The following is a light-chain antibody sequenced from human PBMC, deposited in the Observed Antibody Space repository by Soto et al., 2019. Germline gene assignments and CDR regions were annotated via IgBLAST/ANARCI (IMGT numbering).Light chain of an antibody. CDR3: YSSRSSSSTFYV. Sequence: QYALTQPASVSGSPGQSITISCAGTSSDIGGSNYVSWYQQHPGKAPKLMIYGVSNRPSGVSNRFSGSKSGNTASLTISGLQAEDEADYFCYSSRSSSSTFYVFGTGTKLTVL. V-gene: IGLV2-14*03. CDR1: SSDIGGSNY. J-gene: IGLJ1*01. CDR2: GVS.